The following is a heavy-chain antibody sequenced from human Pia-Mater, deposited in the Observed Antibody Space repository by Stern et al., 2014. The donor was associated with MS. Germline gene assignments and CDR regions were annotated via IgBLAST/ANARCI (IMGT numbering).Heavy chain of an antibody. CDR2: IYWGDDE. D-gene: IGHD6-13*01. CDR1: GFSLSTCGVG. V-gene: IGHV2-5*02. J-gene: IGHJ3*02. Sequence: QITLKESGPTLVKPTQTLTLTCTFSGFSLSTCGVGVGWIRQPPGKALEWLAHIYWGDDEGYSPSLTSMPTITQAHSKKQVGLTMTNMDPVDTATYDCARRLVGTAAGKHAFDIWGQGTMVTVSS. CDR3: ARRLVGTAAGKHAFDI.